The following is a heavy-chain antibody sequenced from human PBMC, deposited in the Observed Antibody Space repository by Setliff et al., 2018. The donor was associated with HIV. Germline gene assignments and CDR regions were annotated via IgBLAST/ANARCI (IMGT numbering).Heavy chain of an antibody. Sequence: PGGSLRLSCAAYGFTFSDFYMSWIRQAPGKGLEWIAFLTHIGSDIHYADSVKGRFTISRDNAKNSLFLQMNSLTAEDTAVYYCARSNCGGDCDAFDIWGQGTMVTVSS. D-gene: IGHD2-21*02. CDR1: GFTFSDFY. V-gene: IGHV3-11*01. J-gene: IGHJ3*02. CDR2: LTHIGSDI. CDR3: ARSNCGGDCDAFDI.